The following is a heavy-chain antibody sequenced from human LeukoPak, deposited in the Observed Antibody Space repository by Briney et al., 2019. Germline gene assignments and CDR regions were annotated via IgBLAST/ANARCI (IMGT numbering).Heavy chain of an antibody. V-gene: IGHV3-30-3*02. D-gene: IGHD5-12*01. J-gene: IGHJ3*02. Sequence: GGSLRLSCVASGFTFSHYTMHWVRQAPGKGLEWVALILYDGSNKYYADSVKGRFTISRDNSKNTLYLQMNSLRAEDTAVYYCAKTYSGYDFSAFDIWGQGTMVTVSS. CDR3: AKTYSGYDFSAFDI. CDR2: ILYDGSNK. CDR1: GFTFSHYT.